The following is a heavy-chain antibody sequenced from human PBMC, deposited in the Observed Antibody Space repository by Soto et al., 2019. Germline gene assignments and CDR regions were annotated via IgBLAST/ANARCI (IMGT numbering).Heavy chain of an antibody. CDR2: IYYSGST. Sequence: SETLSLTCTVSGGSISSYYWSWIRQPPGKGLEWIGYIYYSGSTNYNPSLKSRVTISVDTSKNQFSLKLSSVTAADTAVYYCARAGVAGRTVNRNWFDPWAQGTLVTVS. D-gene: IGHD6-19*01. V-gene: IGHV4-59*01. J-gene: IGHJ5*02. CDR3: ARAGVAGRTVNRNWFDP. CDR1: GGSISSYY.